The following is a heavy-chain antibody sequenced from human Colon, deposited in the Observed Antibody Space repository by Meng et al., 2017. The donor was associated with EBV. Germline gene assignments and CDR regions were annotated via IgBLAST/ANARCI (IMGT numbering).Heavy chain of an antibody. V-gene: IGHV4-59*08. CDR1: GGAIGRYY. J-gene: IGHJ5*02. CDR3: ARHFINWFDP. Sequence: VPLQESGTVLVKPSEALGLTCSVCGGAIGRYYRTWSRQPPGKGLEWSGYIYYSGSTNYNPSHKSRVTISVEAAKNQFSLQLGSVTAADTAVYYWARHFINWFDPWGQGTLVTVFS. CDR2: IYYSGST.